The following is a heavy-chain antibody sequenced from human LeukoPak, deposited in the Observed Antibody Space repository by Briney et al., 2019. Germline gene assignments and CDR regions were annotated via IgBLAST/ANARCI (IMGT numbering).Heavy chain of an antibody. CDR2: ISSSSSYI. D-gene: IGHD5-24*01. CDR1: GFTFSSYS. Sequence: GGSLRLSCAASGFTFSSYSMNWVRQAPGKGLEWVSSISSSSSYIYYADSVKGRFTISRDNAKNSLYLQMNSLRAEDTAVYYCARARQRWLQYDYWGQGTLVTVSS. CDR3: ARARQRWLQYDY. V-gene: IGHV3-21*01. J-gene: IGHJ4*02.